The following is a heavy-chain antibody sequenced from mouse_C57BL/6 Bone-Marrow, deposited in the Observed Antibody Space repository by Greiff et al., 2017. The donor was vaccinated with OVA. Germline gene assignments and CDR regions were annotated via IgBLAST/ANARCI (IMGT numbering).Heavy chain of an antibody. J-gene: IGHJ3*01. CDR2: IYPGDGDT. Sequence: QVQLQQSGAELVKPGASVKISCKASGYAFSSYWMNWVKQRPGKGLEWIGQIYPGDGDTNYNGKFKGKATLTADKSSSTAYMQLSSLTSEDSAVYFCARHGSSWSWFAYWGQGTLVTVSA. V-gene: IGHV1-80*01. D-gene: IGHD1-1*01. CDR1: GYAFSSYW. CDR3: ARHGSSWSWFAY.